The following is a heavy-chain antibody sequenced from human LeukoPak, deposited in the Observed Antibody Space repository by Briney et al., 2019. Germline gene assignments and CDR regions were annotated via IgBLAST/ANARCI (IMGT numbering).Heavy chain of an antibody. CDR2: LSGSGGST. Sequence: PGGSLRLFCAASGLTFTSYAMTWVRQAPGKGLEWVSALSGSGGSTYYADSVKGRFTISRDNSKNTLYLQMNSLRADDTAVYYCAKRSGSYGLFDYWGQGILVTVSS. CDR3: AKRSGSYGLFDY. J-gene: IGHJ4*02. V-gene: IGHV3-23*01. D-gene: IGHD3-10*01. CDR1: GLTFTSYA.